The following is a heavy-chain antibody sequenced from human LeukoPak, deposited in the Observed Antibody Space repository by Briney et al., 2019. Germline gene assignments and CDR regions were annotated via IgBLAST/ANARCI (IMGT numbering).Heavy chain of an antibody. J-gene: IGHJ6*02. CDR2: ISGGGGST. D-gene: IGHD2-2*02. CDR1: GFTFSSYA. CDR3: AKVGWCSTSSCHRYYGMDL. Sequence: PGGSLRLSCAASGFTFSSYAMSWVRQAPGKGLEWVSTISGGGGSTYYADSVKGRFTISRDNSKDTLYLQMNSLRVEDTAIYYYAKVGWCSTSSCHRYYGMDLWGQGTTVTVSS. V-gene: IGHV3-23*01.